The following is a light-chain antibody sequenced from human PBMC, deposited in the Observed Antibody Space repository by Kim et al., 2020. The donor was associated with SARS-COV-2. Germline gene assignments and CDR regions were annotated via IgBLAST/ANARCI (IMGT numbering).Light chain of an antibody. V-gene: IGLV3-1*01. CDR3: QAWESSTYVV. CDR2: QDS. Sequence: PGQTASITCSGDKLGDKYACWYQQKPGPSPVLVIYQDSKRPSGIPERFSGSNSGNTATLTISGTQAMDEADYYCQAWESSTYVVFGGGTQLTVL. J-gene: IGLJ2*01. CDR1: KLGDKY.